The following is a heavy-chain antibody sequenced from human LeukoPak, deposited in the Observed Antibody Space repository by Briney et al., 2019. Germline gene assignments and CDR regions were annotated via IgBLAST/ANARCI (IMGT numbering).Heavy chain of an antibody. CDR2: MNPNSGNT. Sequence: ASVKVSCKASGYTFTSYDINWVRQATGLGLEWMGWMNPNSGNTGYAQKFQGRVTMTRNTSISTAYMELSSLRSEDTAVYYCARKNVAAAGRNWFDLWGQGTTVTVSS. D-gene: IGHD6-13*01. CDR3: ARKNVAAAGRNWFDL. V-gene: IGHV1-8*01. CDR1: GYTFTSYD. J-gene: IGHJ6*02.